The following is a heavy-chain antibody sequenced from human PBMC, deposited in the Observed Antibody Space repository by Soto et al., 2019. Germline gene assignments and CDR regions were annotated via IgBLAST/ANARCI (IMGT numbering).Heavy chain of an antibody. V-gene: IGHV4-59*01. Sequence: SETLSLTCTVSGGSISSYYWSWIRQPPGKGLEWIGYIYYSGSTNYNPSLKSRVTISVDTSKNQFSLELSSVTAADTAVYYCARARVDYYDSSGYYYIDYWGQGTLVTVSS. CDR3: ARARVDYYDSSGYYYIDY. CDR1: GGSISSYY. D-gene: IGHD3-22*01. J-gene: IGHJ4*02. CDR2: IYYSGST.